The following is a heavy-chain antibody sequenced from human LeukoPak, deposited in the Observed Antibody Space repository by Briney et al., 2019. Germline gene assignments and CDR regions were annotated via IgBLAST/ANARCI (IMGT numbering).Heavy chain of an antibody. CDR2: IYYSGST. CDR1: GGSISSYY. D-gene: IGHD5-18*01. CDR3: ARESYGYFDY. Sequence: SETLSLTCTVSGGSISSYYWSWIRQPPGKGLEWIGYIYYSGSTNYNPSLKSRVTISVDTSKNQFSLKLSSVTAADTAVYYCARESYGYFDYWGQGTLVTVSS. V-gene: IGHV4-59*01. J-gene: IGHJ4*02.